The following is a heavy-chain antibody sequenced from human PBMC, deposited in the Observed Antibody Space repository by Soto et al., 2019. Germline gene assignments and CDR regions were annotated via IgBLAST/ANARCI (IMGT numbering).Heavy chain of an antibody. J-gene: IGHJ5*01. CDR1: DGSISSGGYY. V-gene: IGHV4-31*03. CDR2: IYYSGST. Sequence: TPETLSLTCTVADGSISSGGYYWSWIRQHPGEGLEWIGYIYYSGSTYYNPSLKSRVTISIDTSKNQFSLKVSSVTAADTAVYYCARGVHYVEQAAATFDSWGQGTLVTVSS. CDR3: ARGVHYVEQAAATFDS. D-gene: IGHD2-15*01.